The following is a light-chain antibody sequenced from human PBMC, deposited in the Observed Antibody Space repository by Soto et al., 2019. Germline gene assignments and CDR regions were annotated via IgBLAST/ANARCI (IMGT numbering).Light chain of an antibody. V-gene: IGKV3-20*01. Sequence: EIVLTQSPGTLSLSPGERATLSCRASQSVSSSYLAWYQQKPGQAPRLLIYGASSRATGIPDRFSGSGSGTDFTLTISRLEPEDFEVYYCHQYGGSPKTFGPGTKVEIK. CDR3: HQYGGSPKT. J-gene: IGKJ1*01. CDR1: QSVSSSY. CDR2: GAS.